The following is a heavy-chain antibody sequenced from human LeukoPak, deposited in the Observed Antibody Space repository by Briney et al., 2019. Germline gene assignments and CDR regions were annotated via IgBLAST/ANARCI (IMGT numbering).Heavy chain of an antibody. CDR2: ISISSSYI. V-gene: IGHV3-21*01. CDR1: GFTFSSYG. Sequence: GGSLRLSCAASGFTFSSYGMSWVRQAPGKGLEWVSYISISSSYINYSDSVKGRFTISRDNAKNSLYLQMNSLRVEDTAVYYCAKVAKYYYGSETYYFFEHWGQGTPVTASS. CDR3: AKVAKYYYGSETYYFFEH. J-gene: IGHJ4*02. D-gene: IGHD3-10*01.